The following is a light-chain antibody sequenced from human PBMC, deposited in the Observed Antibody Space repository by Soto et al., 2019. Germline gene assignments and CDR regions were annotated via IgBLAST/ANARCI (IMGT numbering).Light chain of an antibody. J-gene: IGKJ4*01. CDR3: QQRTNWPLT. CDR1: QSVSRY. V-gene: IGKV3-11*01. Sequence: EIVLTQSPATLSLSPGERATLSCRASQSVSRYLAWYQQKPGQAPRLLIYDASNRATSIPARFSGSGSGTNFTLTISSLEPEDFAVYSCQQRTNWPLTFGGGTKVEIK. CDR2: DAS.